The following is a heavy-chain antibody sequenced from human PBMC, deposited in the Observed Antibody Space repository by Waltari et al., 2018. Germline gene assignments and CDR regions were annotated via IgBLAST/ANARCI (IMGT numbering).Heavy chain of an antibody. Sequence: QVQLQESGPGLVKPSETLSLTCAVSGYSISSGYYWGWIRQPPGKGLEWIGSIYHSGSTYYNPSLKGRVTISVDTSKNQFSLKLSSVTAADTAVYYCARMWDDYDILTGYSDWGQGTLVTVSS. J-gene: IGHJ4*02. CDR3: ARMWDDYDILTGYSD. CDR2: IYHSGST. V-gene: IGHV4-38-2*01. D-gene: IGHD3-9*01. CDR1: GYSISSGYY.